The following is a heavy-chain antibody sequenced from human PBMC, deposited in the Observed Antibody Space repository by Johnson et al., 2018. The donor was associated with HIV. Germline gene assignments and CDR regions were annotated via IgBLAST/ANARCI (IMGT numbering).Heavy chain of an antibody. CDR1: GFTFSSYG. J-gene: IGHJ3*02. Sequence: QVHLVESGGGLVQPGGSLRLSCAASGFTFSSYGMHWVRQAPGKGLEWVAVISFDGSNKYYADSVKGRFTISRDNSKNTLYLQMNSLRAEDTAVYYCARDYGDYAHDAFDIWGQGTMVTVSS. D-gene: IGHD4-17*01. CDR2: ISFDGSNK. V-gene: IGHV3-30*03. CDR3: ARDYGDYAHDAFDI.